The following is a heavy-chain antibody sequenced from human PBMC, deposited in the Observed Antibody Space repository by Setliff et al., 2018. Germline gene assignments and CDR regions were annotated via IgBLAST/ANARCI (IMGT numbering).Heavy chain of an antibody. CDR2: ISSTGGDI. V-gene: IGHV3-21*01. Sequence: SLKISCAASGFSLNSFRMTWIRQPPGKGLEWVSSISSTGGDIYYADPVKGRFTISRDNAENSLYLEMNSLRVEDTAVYYCARDNTLFGVVITGSWFDPWGQGTLVTVS. CDR3: ARDNTLFGVVITGSWFDP. J-gene: IGHJ5*02. D-gene: IGHD3-3*01. CDR1: GFSLNSFR.